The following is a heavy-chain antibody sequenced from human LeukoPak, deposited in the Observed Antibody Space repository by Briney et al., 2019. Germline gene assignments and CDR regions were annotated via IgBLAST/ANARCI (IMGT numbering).Heavy chain of an antibody. CDR2: INHNGTT. CDR1: GGSFSAYY. V-gene: IGHV4-34*01. CDR3: ATWRTAKTGFDY. J-gene: IGHJ4*02. Sequence: SETLSLTCDVYGGSFSAYYWSWIRQPPDKGLEWIGDINHNGTTNYNPSLKSRVTISVETFKNQFSLRLSSVTAADTAVYYCATWRTAKTGFDYWGQGTLVTVSS. D-gene: IGHD1-1*01.